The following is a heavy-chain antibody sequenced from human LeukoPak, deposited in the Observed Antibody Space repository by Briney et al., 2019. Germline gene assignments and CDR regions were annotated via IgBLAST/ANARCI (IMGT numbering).Heavy chain of an antibody. Sequence: SETLSLTCTVSGGSISSSNYYWGWIRQPPGKGLEWIGSIYYSGYPYYNPSVESRVTISVDKSKNQFSLRLSSVTAADTAMYYCARVNCTNGVCYNSRGWFDPWGQGTLVTVSS. D-gene: IGHD2-8*01. CDR2: IYYSGYP. V-gene: IGHV4-39*07. J-gene: IGHJ5*02. CDR1: GGSISSSNYY. CDR3: ARVNCTNGVCYNSRGWFDP.